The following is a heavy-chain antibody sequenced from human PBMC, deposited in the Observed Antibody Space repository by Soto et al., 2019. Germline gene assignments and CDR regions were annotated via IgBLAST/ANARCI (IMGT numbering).Heavy chain of an antibody. CDR1: GDSFSGYR. Sequence: PSETLSLTCAVYGDSFSGYRWTWIRQPPGKGLEWIGGINHSGTTNYNPSLKSRVTISIDTSKNQFSLKLRSVTAADTAVYYCARGHRVPAAMKYYYYGMDVWGQGTTVTVSS. CDR2: INHSGTT. CDR3: ARGHRVPAAMKYYYYGMDV. J-gene: IGHJ6*02. D-gene: IGHD2-2*01. V-gene: IGHV4-34*01.